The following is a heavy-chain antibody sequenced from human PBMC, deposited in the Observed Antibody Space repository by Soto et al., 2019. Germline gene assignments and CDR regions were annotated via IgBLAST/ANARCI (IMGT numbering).Heavy chain of an antibody. CDR1: GFTFSSYA. V-gene: IGHV3-23*01. D-gene: IGHD2-2*01. CDR2: ISGSGGST. J-gene: IGHJ6*02. CDR3: ARDFWASSSYGMDV. Sequence: GGSRRLSCAASGFTFSSYAMSWVRQAPGKGLEWVSAISGSGGSTYYADSVKGRFTISRDNSKNTLYLQMNSLRAEDTAVYYCARDFWASSSYGMDVWGQGTTVTVSS.